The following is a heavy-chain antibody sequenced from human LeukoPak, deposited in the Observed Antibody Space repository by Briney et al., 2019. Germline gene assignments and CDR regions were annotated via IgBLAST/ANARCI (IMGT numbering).Heavy chain of an antibody. CDR3: ARHRGSCSGGSCPNWHFDL. V-gene: IGHV3-33*01. J-gene: IGHJ2*01. Sequence: PGGSLRLSCAASGFTFSNYGMQWVRQAPGKGLEWVAIIWDDGSNKYHADSVKGRFTISRDNSKNTLYLQMNSLRAEDTAVYFCARHRGSCSGGSCPNWHFDLWGRGTLVTVFS. CDR2: IWDDGSNK. CDR1: GFTFSNYG. D-gene: IGHD2-15*01.